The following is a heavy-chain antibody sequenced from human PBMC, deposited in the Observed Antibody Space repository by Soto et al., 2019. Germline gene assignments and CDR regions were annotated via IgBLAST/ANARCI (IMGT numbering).Heavy chain of an antibody. V-gene: IGHV3-7*01. CDR3: ARETYSSSWYGGWGYFDY. Sequence: GGSLRLSCAASGFTLSSYWMSWVRQAPGKGLEWVANIKQDGSEKYYVDSVKGRFTISRDNAKNSLYLQMNSLRAEDTAVYYCARETYSSSWYGGWGYFDYWGQGTLVTVSS. CDR1: GFTLSSYW. D-gene: IGHD6-13*01. J-gene: IGHJ4*02. CDR2: IKQDGSEK.